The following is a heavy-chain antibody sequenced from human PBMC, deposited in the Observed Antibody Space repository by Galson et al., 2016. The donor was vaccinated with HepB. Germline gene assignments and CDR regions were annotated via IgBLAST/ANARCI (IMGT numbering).Heavy chain of an antibody. CDR1: GFTFSNTY. CDR2: ISRGSNHT. V-gene: IGHV3-11*05. CDR3: ARDPKRVVAAIIVGNSNEMDV. D-gene: IGHD2-15*01. J-gene: IGHJ6*02. Sequence: SLRLSCAASGFTFSNTYMAWIRQAPGKGLQWVAYISRGSNHTDYADVVRGRFTSSRDNAKNSLYLQMNSLTVEDTAVYYCARDPKRVVAAIIVGNSNEMDVWGQGTTVTVSS.